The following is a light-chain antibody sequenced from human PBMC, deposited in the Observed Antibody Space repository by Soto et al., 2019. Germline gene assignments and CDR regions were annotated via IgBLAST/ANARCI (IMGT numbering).Light chain of an antibody. CDR2: GAS. J-gene: IGKJ3*01. V-gene: IGKV1-9*01. Sequence: QLTQSPSSLSASVGDRVTITCRASQDVSRYLAWYQQKAGKAPKLLSYGASTLQSGVPSRFSGFGSGTEFTLTISSLQPEDFATYHCQQLQRTPFTFGPGTTVDV. CDR1: QDVSRY. CDR3: QQLQRTPFT.